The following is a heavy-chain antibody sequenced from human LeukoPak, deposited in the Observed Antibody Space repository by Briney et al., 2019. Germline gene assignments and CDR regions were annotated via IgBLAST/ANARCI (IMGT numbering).Heavy chain of an antibody. D-gene: IGHD6-13*01. CDR3: AVGIAAADIFDY. CDR2: VSGSGGST. J-gene: IGHJ4*02. CDR1: GFTFSSYA. V-gene: IGHV3-23*01. Sequence: GGSLRLSCAASGFTFSSYAMSWVRQAPGKGLEWVSAVSGSGGSTYYADSVKGRFTISRDNSKNTLYLQMNSLRAEDTAVYYCAVGIAAADIFDYWGQGTLVTVSS.